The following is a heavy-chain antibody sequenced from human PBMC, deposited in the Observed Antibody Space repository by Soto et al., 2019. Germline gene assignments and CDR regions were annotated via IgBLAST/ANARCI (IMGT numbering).Heavy chain of an antibody. J-gene: IGHJ6*02. V-gene: IGHV1-18*01. D-gene: IGHD3-10*01. CDR1: GYTFTSYC. CDR2: ISAYNGNT. CDR3: ARDRTSYGSGMGYYGMDV. Sequence: ASVKVSCKASGYTFTSYCISWVRQAPGQGLEWMGWISAYNGNTNYAQKLQGRVTMTTDTSTSTAYMELRSLRSDDTAVYYCARDRTSYGSGMGYYGMDVWGQGTTVTVSS.